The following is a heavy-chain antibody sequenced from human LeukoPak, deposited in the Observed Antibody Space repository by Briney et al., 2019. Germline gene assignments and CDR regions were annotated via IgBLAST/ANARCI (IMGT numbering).Heavy chain of an antibody. J-gene: IGHJ4*02. V-gene: IGHV4-34*01. CDR3: ATKYSYGFPVDY. CDR2: INHSGST. CDR1: GGSFSGYY. D-gene: IGHD5-18*01. Sequence: SETLSLTCAVYGGSFSGYYWSWIRQPPGKGLEWIGEINHSGSTNYNPSLKSRVTISVDTSKNQFSLKLSSVTAADTAVYYCATKYSYGFPVDYWGQGTLVTVSS.